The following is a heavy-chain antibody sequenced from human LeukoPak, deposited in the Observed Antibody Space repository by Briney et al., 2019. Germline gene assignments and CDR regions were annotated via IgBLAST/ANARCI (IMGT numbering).Heavy chain of an antibody. V-gene: IGHV4-39*01. CDR1: GGSISSSSYY. Sequence: SETLSLTCTVSGGSISSSSYYWGWIRQPPGKGLEWIGSIYYSGSTYYNPSLKSRVTISVDTSKNQFSLKLSSVTAADTAVYYCARHDSSGYPDCWGQGTLVTVYS. J-gene: IGHJ4*02. D-gene: IGHD3-22*01. CDR3: ARHDSSGYPDC. CDR2: IYYSGST.